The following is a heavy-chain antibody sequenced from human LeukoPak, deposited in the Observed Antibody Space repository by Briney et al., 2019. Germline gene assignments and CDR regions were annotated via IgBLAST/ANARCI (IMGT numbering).Heavy chain of an antibody. Sequence: GGSLGLSCGVSGFTFCDYWMHWVRQAPGKGLVWVSRINSDGTNTNYAGSVKGRFTISRDNAKNTLYLQMNSLRVEDTAVYYCASGYARSARHQSDFWGQGTVVTVSS. J-gene: IGHJ4*02. D-gene: IGHD5-12*01. V-gene: IGHV3-74*01. CDR2: INSDGTNT. CDR1: GFTFCDYW. CDR3: ASGYARSARHQSDF.